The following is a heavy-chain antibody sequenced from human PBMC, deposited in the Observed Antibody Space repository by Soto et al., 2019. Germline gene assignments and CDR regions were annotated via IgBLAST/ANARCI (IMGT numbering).Heavy chain of an antibody. CDR2: IIPIFGTA. J-gene: IGHJ4*02. CDR1: SGTFISYA. CDR3: ARDHYSSFDY. Sequence: SAKVSFKASSGTFISYAISWVRQAPGQGLEWMGGIIPIFGTANYAQKFQGRVTITADKSTSTAYMELSSLRSEDTAVYYCARDHYSSFDYWGQGTLVTVSS. V-gene: IGHV1-69*06. D-gene: IGHD4-4*01.